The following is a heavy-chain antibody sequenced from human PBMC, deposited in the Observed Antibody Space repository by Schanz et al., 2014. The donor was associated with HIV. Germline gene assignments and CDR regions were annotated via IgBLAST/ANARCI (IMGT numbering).Heavy chain of an antibody. V-gene: IGHV3-23*01. CDR3: AKGQRGVVRGDIDY. J-gene: IGHJ4*02. CDR2: ISGSGIST. CDR1: GFAFNTYA. Sequence: EVQLLDSGGGLVQPGGSLRLSCAASGFAFNTYAMTWVRQAPGKGLEWVSTISGSGISTYYADSVKGRFTISRDNSKNTPYLQRNSLRAEDTAVYYWAKGQRGVVRGDIDYWGQGTLVTVSS. D-gene: IGHD3-10*01.